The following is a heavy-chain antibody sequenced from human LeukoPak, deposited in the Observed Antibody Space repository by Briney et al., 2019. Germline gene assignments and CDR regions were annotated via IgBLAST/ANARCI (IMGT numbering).Heavy chain of an antibody. J-gene: IGHJ4*02. CDR2: IYYSGST. Sequence: SETLSLTCTVSGGSVSSGSYYWSWIRQPPGKGLEWIVYIYYSGSTNYNPSLKSRVTISVDTSKNQFSLKLSSVTAADTAVYYCARRHLRRYSGSSVFDYWGQGTLVTVSS. V-gene: IGHV4-61*01. CDR1: GGSVSSGSYY. CDR3: ARRHLRRYSGSSVFDY. D-gene: IGHD1-26*01.